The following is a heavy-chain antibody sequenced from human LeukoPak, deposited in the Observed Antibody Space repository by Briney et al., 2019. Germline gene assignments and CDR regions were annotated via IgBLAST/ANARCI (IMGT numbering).Heavy chain of an antibody. CDR3: ASKEL. CDR1: GFTFSSYG. V-gene: IGHV3-30*03. J-gene: IGHJ1*01. D-gene: IGHD1-26*01. CDR2: ISYDGSNK. Sequence: GRSLRLSCAASGFTFSSYGMHWVRQAPGKGLEWVAVISYDGSNKYYADSVKGRFTISRDNSKNTLYLQMNSLRAEDTAVYYCASKELGDQGTLVTVSS.